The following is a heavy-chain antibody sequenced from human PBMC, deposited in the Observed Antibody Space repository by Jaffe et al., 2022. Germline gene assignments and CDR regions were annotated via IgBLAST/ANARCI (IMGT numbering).Heavy chain of an antibody. Sequence: EVQLVESGGGLVQPGRSLRLSCTASGFTFGDYAMSWVRQAPGKGLEWVGFIRSKAYGGTTEYAASVKGRFTISRDDSKSIAYLQMNSLKTEDTAVYYCTRDGSDYYGPGWGGAGADYWGQGTLVTVSS. CDR3: TRDGSDYYGPGWGGAGADY. V-gene: IGHV3-49*04. J-gene: IGHJ4*02. D-gene: IGHD3-10*01. CDR1: GFTFGDYA. CDR2: IRSKAYGGTT.